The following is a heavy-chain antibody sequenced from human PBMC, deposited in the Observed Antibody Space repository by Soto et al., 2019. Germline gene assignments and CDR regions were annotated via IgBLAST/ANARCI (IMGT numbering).Heavy chain of an antibody. J-gene: IGHJ5*02. D-gene: IGHD2-15*01. CDR3: SRFYDLLHLFDP. CDR1: GGSVSSNNYY. V-gene: IGHV4-61*01. CDR2: IYYSGST. Sequence: EKLSLTCTVSGGSVSSNNYYWSWIRQPPGKGLECIGHIYYSGSTNYNPSLKSRVTISVDTSKNQFSLNLSSVTAADTAIYYFSRFYDLLHLFDPRGQGTLVTVSA.